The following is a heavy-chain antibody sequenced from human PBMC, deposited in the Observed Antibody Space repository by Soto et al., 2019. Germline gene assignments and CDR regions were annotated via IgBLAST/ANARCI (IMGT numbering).Heavy chain of an antibody. CDR1: GYSISSGYY. J-gene: IGHJ4*02. CDR3: ARGVTGTLDF. D-gene: IGHD1-20*01. Sequence: SETLSLTCDVSGYSISSGYYWNWIRQSPGKGLEWLGCVYHNGVAFYNPSLKSRLRLTPNTAKNRFSLTLTSVGAADTAVYFCARGVTGTLDFWGQGTLVTVSS. CDR2: VYHNGVA. V-gene: IGHV4-38-2*01.